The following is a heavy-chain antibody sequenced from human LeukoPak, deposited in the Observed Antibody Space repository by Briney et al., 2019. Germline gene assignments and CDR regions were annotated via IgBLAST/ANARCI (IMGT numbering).Heavy chain of an antibody. CDR3: ARGPFYYDSSGWTFHFDY. D-gene: IGHD3-22*01. CDR2: INPNSGGT. Sequence: ASVKVSCKASGYTFTGYYMHWVRQAPGQGLEWMGRINPNSGGTNYAQKFQGRVTMTRDTSISTAYMELSRLRSDDTAVHYCARGPFYYDSSGWTFHFDYWGQGTLVTVSS. CDR1: GYTFTGYY. J-gene: IGHJ4*02. V-gene: IGHV1-2*06.